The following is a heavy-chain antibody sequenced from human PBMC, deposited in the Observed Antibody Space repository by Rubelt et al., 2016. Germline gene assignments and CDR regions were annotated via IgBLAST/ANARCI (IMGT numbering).Heavy chain of an antibody. CDR3: ARDLSGWYFDL. V-gene: IGHV4-34*01. Sequence: QVQLKQWGAGVLKPSETLSLTCAVYGGSFSDYHWSWIRQPPGKGLEWIGEINHSGTTNYNPSLESRVTMLVDTSKNNFSLRRGPVTAADTAVYYCARDLSGWYFDLWGRGTLVTVFS. J-gene: IGHJ2*01. CDR2: INHSGTT. CDR1: GGSFSDYH. D-gene: IGHD3-10*01.